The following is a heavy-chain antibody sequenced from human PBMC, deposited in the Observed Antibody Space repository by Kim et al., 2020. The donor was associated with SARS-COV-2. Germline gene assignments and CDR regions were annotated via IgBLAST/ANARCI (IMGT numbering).Heavy chain of an antibody. V-gene: IGHV7-4-1*02. D-gene: IGHD5-12*01. Sequence: ASVKVSCKASGYTFTSYAMNWVRQAPGQGLEWMGWINTNTGNPTYAQGFTGRFVFSLDTSVSTAYLQISSLKAEDTAVYYCARGAGGDGYNYSYCWGQGTLVTVSS. CDR1: GYTFTSYA. CDR2: INTNTGNP. J-gene: IGHJ4*02. CDR3: ARGAGGDGYNYSYC.